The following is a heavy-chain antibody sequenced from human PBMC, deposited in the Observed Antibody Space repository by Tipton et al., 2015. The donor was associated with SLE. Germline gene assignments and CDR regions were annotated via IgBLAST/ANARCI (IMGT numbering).Heavy chain of an antibody. D-gene: IGHD1-1*01. J-gene: IGHJ2*01. CDR2: IYYSGST. CDR3: ARANGNWYFDL. V-gene: IGHV4-59*01. CDR1: GGSISSYY. Sequence: TLSLTCTVSGGSISSYYWSWIRQPPGKGLEWSGYIYYSGSTNYNPSLKSRVTISVDTSKNQFSLKLSSVTAADTAVYYCARANGNWYFDLWGRGTLVTVSS.